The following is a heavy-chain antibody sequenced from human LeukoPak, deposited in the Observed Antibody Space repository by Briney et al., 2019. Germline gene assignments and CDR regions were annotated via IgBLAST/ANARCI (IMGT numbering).Heavy chain of an antibody. CDR3: XXXXXXXXXXXXXXXVGYNWFDP. J-gene: IGHJ5*02. Sequence: SETLSLTCAVSGGSISSGGYSWSWIRQPPGKGLEWIGYIYHSGSTYYNPSLKSRVTISVDRSKNQFSLKLSSMTAADTAVYYXXXXXXXXXXXXXXXXVGYNWFDPWGQGTLVTVSS. V-gene: IGHV4-30-2*01. CDR1: GGSISSGGYS. D-gene: IGHD3-16*01. CDR2: IYHSGST.